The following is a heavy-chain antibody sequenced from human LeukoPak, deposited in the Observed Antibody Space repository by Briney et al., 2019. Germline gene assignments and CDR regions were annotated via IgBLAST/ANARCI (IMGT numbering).Heavy chain of an antibody. CDR2: IYYSGST. CDR1: GGSISSGDYY. V-gene: IGHV4-30-4*08. J-gene: IGHJ5*02. Sequence: SQTLSLTCTVSGGSISSGDYYWSWIRQPPGKGLEWIGYIYYSGSTYYNPSLKSRVTISVDTSKSQFSLKLSSVTAADTAVYYCARVQSRDGYNWDRNWPNNWFDPWGQGTLVTVSS. D-gene: IGHD5-24*01. CDR3: ARVQSRDGYNWDRNWPNNWFDP.